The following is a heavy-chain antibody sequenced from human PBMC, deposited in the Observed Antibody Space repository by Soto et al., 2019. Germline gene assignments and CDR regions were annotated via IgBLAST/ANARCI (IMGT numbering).Heavy chain of an antibody. CDR3: ARATSIAARLQDY. D-gene: IGHD6-6*01. CDR2: IWYDGSNK. Sequence: QVQLVESGGGVVQPGRSLRLSCAASGFTFSSYGMHWVRQAPGKGLEWVAVIWYDGSNKYYADSVKGRFTISRDNSKNTLYLQRNRLRAEDTAVYYCARATSIAARLQDYWGQGTLVTVSS. J-gene: IGHJ4*02. CDR1: GFTFSSYG. V-gene: IGHV3-33*01.